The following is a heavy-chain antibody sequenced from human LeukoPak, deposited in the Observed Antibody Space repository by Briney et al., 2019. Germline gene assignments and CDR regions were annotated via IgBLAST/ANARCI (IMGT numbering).Heavy chain of an antibody. D-gene: IGHD2-15*01. CDR3: ARVVVVVAANWFDP. Sequence: PSGTLSLTCAVSGGSISSSNWWSWVRQPPGKGLEWIGEFYHSGSTNYNPSLKSRVTISVDKSKNQFSLKLSSVTAADTAVYYCARVVVVVAANWFDPWGQGTLVTVSS. CDR2: FYHSGST. V-gene: IGHV4-4*02. CDR1: GGSISSSNW. J-gene: IGHJ5*02.